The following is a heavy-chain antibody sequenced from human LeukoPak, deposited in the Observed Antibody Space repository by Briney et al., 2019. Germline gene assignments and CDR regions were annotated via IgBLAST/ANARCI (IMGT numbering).Heavy chain of an antibody. D-gene: IGHD5-18*01. CDR3: ARPYTAMVIDRAFDI. Sequence: SETLSLTCTVSGGSISSSSYYWGWIRQPPGKGLEWIGSIYYSGSTYYNPSLKSRVTISVDTSKNQFSLKLSSVTAADTAVYYCARPYTAMVIDRAFDIWGQGTMVTVSS. V-gene: IGHV4-39*01. J-gene: IGHJ3*02. CDR2: IYYSGST. CDR1: GGSISSSSYY.